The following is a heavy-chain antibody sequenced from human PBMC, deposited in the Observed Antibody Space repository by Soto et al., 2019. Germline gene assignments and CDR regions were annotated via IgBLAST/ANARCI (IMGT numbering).Heavy chain of an antibody. V-gene: IGHV3-30-3*01. CDR2: ISYDGSNK. CDR1: GFTFSSYA. CDR3: ARDRGDGDYYYYYGMDV. J-gene: IGHJ6*04. Sequence: QVQLVESGGGVVQPGRSLRLSCAASGFTFSSYAMHWVRQAPGKGLEWVAVISYDGSNKYYANSVKGRFTISRDNSKNTLYLQMNSLRAEDTAVYYCARDRGDGDYYYYYGMDVWGKGTTVTVSS. D-gene: IGHD4-17*01.